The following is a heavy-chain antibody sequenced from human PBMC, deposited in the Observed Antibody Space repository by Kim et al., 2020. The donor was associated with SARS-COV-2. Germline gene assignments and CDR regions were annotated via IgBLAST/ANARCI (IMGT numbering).Heavy chain of an antibody. Sequence: SETLSLTCTVSGGSISSGGYYWSWIRQHPGKGLEWIGYIYYSGSTYYNPSLKSRVTISVDTSKNQFSLKLSSVTAADTAVYYCARAGGGYSYGHAFDIWGQVTMVTVSS. CDR1: GGSISSGGYY. CDR2: IYYSGST. D-gene: IGHD5-18*01. CDR3: ARAGGGYSYGHAFDI. J-gene: IGHJ3*02. V-gene: IGHV4-31*03.